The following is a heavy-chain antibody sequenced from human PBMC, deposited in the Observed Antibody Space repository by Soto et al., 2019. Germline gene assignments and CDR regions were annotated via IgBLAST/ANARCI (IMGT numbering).Heavy chain of an antibody. J-gene: IGHJ5*02. CDR1: GYTFTNYA. CDR2: INAGNGNT. V-gene: IGHV1-3*01. D-gene: IGHD1-26*01. Sequence: QVQLVQSGAEVKKPGASVKVSCKASGYTFTNYAIHWVRQAPGQSLEWMGWINAGNGNTRYSQKFQGRVTITKDTSARKDCMERSSLRAEYTGVYDCARDQWDLQPWFAPWGQGTLGTGSS. CDR3: ARDQWDLQPWFAP.